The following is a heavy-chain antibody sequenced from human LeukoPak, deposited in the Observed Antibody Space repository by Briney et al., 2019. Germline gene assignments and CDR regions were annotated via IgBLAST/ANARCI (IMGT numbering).Heavy chain of an antibody. J-gene: IGHJ4*02. CDR3: AKRGVVVRVFLVGFHRETYYFDS. CDR1: GITLSNYA. CDR2: LSGSAGGT. V-gene: IGHV3-23*01. D-gene: IGHD3-16*02. Sequence: LGGSLRLSWGVAGITLSNYAMSWVRQAPGKGLEWVAGLSGSAGGTTYADSVKGRFTICRDNSKNTLFLQMDRLRAEDTAVYFCAKRGVVVRVFLVGFHRETYYFDSWGQGAQVTVSS.